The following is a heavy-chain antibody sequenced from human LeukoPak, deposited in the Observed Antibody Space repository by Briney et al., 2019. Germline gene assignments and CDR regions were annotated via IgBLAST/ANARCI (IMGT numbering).Heavy chain of an antibody. CDR3: ARDRSHDDAFDL. D-gene: IGHD3-16*01. V-gene: IGHV3-21*01. CDR2: ISSSGIDM. CDR1: GFSFSYYN. Sequence: GGSLRLSCEASGFSFSYYNFNWVRQAPGKGLEWVSSISSSGIDMYYADSLKGRFTISRDNAKKSLYLHMSSLRVEDTAVYYCARDRSHDDAFDLWGQGTMVTVSS. J-gene: IGHJ3*01.